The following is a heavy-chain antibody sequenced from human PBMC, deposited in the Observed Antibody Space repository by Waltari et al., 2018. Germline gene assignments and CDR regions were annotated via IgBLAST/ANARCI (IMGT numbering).Heavy chain of an antibody. CDR2: IFHSGIT. Sequence: QVQLQETGPGLVKPSETLSLTCTVSGYSIRSTYYWGWIRRSPGKGLEWIGSIFHSGITDYTPSLMSRVTISVDTTKNQVCLKLSSVTVADTAVYYCATDPSYYGSGTYWAGWFDPWGQGTLVTVSS. V-gene: IGHV4-38-2*02. CDR1: GYSIRSTYY. J-gene: IGHJ5*02. D-gene: IGHD3-10*01. CDR3: ATDPSYYGSGTYWAGWFDP.